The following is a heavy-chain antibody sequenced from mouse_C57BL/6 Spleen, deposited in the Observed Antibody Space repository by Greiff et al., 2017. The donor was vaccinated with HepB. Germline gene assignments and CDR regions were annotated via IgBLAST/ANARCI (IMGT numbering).Heavy chain of an antibody. Sequence: VQLQQPGAELVRPGSSVKLSCKASGYTFPSYWMDWVKQRPGQGLEWIGNIYPSDSETHYNQKFKDKATLTVEKSSSTAYMQRSSLTSEDSAVYYCAREGYYGRGFDYWGQGTTLTVSS. CDR3: AREGYYGRGFDY. V-gene: IGHV1-61*01. D-gene: IGHD1-1*01. CDR1: GYTFPSYW. CDR2: IYPSDSET. J-gene: IGHJ2*01.